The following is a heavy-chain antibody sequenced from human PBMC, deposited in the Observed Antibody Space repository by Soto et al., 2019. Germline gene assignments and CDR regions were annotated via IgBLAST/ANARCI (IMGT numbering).Heavy chain of an antibody. CDR2: TIPVFNTA. CDR3: ARGVYGSGNYYTGPSAFDI. D-gene: IGHD3-10*01. J-gene: IGHJ3*02. CDR1: GGTLSDHG. V-gene: IGHV1-69*06. Sequence: QVQLEQSGAEVKKPGSSVKVSCKASGGTLSDHGVAWLRQAPGQGLEWMGGTIPVFNTAKYAQKFQGRVTVTEDKFTNIDYMELSSLRSEDTAVYFCARGVYGSGNYYTGPSAFDIWGQGTMVIVSS.